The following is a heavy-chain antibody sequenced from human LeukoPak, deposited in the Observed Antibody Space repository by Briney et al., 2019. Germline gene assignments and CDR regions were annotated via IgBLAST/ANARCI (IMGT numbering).Heavy chain of an antibody. V-gene: IGHV3-23*01. Sequence: PGGSLRLSCAASGFTFSSYAMNWVRQAPGKGLERVSAISGSGGSTYYADSVKGRFTVSRNNSKNTLYLHMNSLRAEDTAVYYCAKAGRYWDFDSWGQGTLVTVSS. D-gene: IGHD1-26*01. CDR2: ISGSGGST. CDR3: AKAGRYWDFDS. CDR1: GFTFSSYA. J-gene: IGHJ4*02.